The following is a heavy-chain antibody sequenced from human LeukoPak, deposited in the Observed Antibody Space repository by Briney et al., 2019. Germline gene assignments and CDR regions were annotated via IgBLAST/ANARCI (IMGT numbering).Heavy chain of an antibody. V-gene: IGHV5-51*01. CDR2: IYPGDSDT. CDR3: ARRLYGSGSYYTSRDYYYMDV. D-gene: IGHD3-10*01. Sequence: GESLKISCKGSGYSFTSYWIGWVRQMPGKGLEWMGIIYPGDSDTRYSPSFQGQVTISADKSISTAYLQWSSLKASDTAMYYCARRLYGSGSYYTSRDYYYMDVWGKGTTVTVSS. J-gene: IGHJ6*03. CDR1: GYSFTSYW.